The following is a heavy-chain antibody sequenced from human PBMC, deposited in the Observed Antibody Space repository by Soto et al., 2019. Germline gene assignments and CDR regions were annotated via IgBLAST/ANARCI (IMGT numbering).Heavy chain of an antibody. V-gene: IGHV3-23*01. J-gene: IGHJ6*02. CDR3: AKAKGPSNLYYSGLDV. Sequence: GSLRLSCAASGFTFGSYGMTWVRQAPGKGLECVSGITAATGTTYYADSVKGRFTISRDLSTNTLFLQMNSLRAADSAVYYCAKAKGPSNLYYSGLDVWGQGTTVTVSS. D-gene: IGHD2-8*01. CDR1: GFTFGSYG. CDR2: ITAATGTT.